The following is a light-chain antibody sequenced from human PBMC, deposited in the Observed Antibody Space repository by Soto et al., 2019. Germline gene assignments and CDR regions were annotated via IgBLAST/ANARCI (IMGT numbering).Light chain of an antibody. CDR1: SGDVGGYNY. CDR2: DVS. V-gene: IGLV2-14*01. J-gene: IGLJ2*01. CDR3: SSYTSSSTLV. Sequence: QSALTQPASVSGSPGQSITISCTGTSGDVGGYNYVSWYQQHPGKAPKLMIYDVSNRPSGVSNRFYGSKSGNTASLTISGLQAEDEADYYCSSYTSSSTLVFGGGTKLTVL.